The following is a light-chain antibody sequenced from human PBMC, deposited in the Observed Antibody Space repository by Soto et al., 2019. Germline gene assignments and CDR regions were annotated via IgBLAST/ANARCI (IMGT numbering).Light chain of an antibody. J-gene: IGLJ1*01. V-gene: IGLV2-14*01. Sequence: QSALTQPASVSGSPGQSITISCTGTGSDVGSYKYVSWYQQHPGKAPKLIIFEVSNRPSGVSDRFSGSKSGNRASLTISGLQAEDEADYYCTSFAPGRIYVFGSGTKVTVL. CDR2: EVS. CDR1: GSDVGSYKY. CDR3: TSFAPGRIYV.